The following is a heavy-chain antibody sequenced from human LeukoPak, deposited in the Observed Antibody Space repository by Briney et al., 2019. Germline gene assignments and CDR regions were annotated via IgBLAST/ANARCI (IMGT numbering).Heavy chain of an antibody. D-gene: IGHD3-10*01. CDR3: AKDTRSIYGSGSEELDY. Sequence: GGSLRLSCAASGFTFSSYAMSWVRQAPGKGLEWVSAISGSGGSTYYADSVKGRFTISRDNSKNTLYLQMNSLRAEDTAVYYCAKDTRSIYGSGSEELDYWGQGTLVTVSS. J-gene: IGHJ4*02. CDR1: GFTFSSYA. V-gene: IGHV3-23*01. CDR2: ISGSGGST.